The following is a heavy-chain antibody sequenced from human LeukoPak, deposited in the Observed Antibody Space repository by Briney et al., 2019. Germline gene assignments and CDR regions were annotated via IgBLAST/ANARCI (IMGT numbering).Heavy chain of an antibody. D-gene: IGHD3-22*01. J-gene: IGHJ4*02. V-gene: IGHV1-8*03. Sequence: GASVKVSCKASGYTFPSYDINWVRQATGQGLEWMGWMNPNSGNTGYAQKSQGRVTITRNTSIITAYMELSSLRSEDTAVYYCARGVAYDSSGVGDYWGQGTLVTVSS. CDR1: GYTFPSYD. CDR3: ARGVAYDSSGVGDY. CDR2: MNPNSGNT.